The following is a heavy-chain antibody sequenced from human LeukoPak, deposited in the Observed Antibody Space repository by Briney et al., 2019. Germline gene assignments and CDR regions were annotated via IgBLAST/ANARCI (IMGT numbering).Heavy chain of an antibody. Sequence: GGSLRLSCAASGLTVSSNFMGWIRQAPGKGLEWVSVLYSDGKAIYADSVKGSFTISRDNSKNTLYLQMNSLRAEDTAVYSCAREFRPTGARHGMDVWGQGTTVTVSS. CDR1: GLTVSSNF. CDR3: AREFRPTGARHGMDV. CDR2: LYSDGKA. D-gene: IGHD1-1*01. V-gene: IGHV3-66*01. J-gene: IGHJ6*02.